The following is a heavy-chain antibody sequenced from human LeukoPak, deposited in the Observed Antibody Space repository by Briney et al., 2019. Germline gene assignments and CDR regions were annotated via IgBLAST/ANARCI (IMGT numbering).Heavy chain of an antibody. D-gene: IGHD5-12*01. J-gene: IGHJ4*02. Sequence: GGSLRLSCAASGFTFSNAWMNWVRQAPGKGLEWVGRIKSKTDGGTTDCAAPVKGRFTISRDDSKNTLYLQMNSLKTEDTAVYYCTTETSDIVATISRVGYWGQGTLVTVSS. CDR1: GFTFSNAW. V-gene: IGHV3-15*07. CDR3: TTETSDIVATISRVGY. CDR2: IKSKTDGGTT.